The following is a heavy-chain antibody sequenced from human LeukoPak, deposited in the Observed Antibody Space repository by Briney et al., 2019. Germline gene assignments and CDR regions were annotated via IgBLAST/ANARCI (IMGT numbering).Heavy chain of an antibody. D-gene: IGHD2-8*02. CDR2: ISDIGSI. CDR1: GGSISSGGYS. V-gene: IGHV4-30-4*07. Sequence: SQTLSLTCAVSGGSISSGGYSWSWIRQPPGRGLEWIAYISDIGSINYNPSLKSRVTISLDTSKNQLSLKLSSVTAADTAVYCCAGHHPRNTVDFWGQGTLVTVSS. CDR3: AGHHPRNTVDF. J-gene: IGHJ4*02.